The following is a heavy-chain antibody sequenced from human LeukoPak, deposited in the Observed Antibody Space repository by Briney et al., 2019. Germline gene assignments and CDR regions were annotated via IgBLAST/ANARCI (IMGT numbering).Heavy chain of an antibody. CDR3: AGRDGSSWYPR. CDR2: ISAYNGNT. J-gene: IGHJ4*02. V-gene: IGHV1-18*04. D-gene: IGHD6-13*01. Sequence: ASVKVSCKASGYTFTGYYMHWVRQAPGQGLEWMGWISAYNGNTNYAQKLQGRVTMTTDTSTSTAYMELRSLRSDDTAVYYCAGRDGSSWYPRWGQGTLVTVSS. CDR1: GYTFTGYY.